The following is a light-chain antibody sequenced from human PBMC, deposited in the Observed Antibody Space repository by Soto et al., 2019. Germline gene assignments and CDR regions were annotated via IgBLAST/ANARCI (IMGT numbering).Light chain of an antibody. CDR1: SSDVGSHKL. V-gene: IGLV2-23*01. Sequence: QSVLTQPASVSGSPGQSITISCTGTSSDVGSHKLVSWYQQHPGRAPKIMIYEAFKRPSGVSNRFSVTKSGNTASLTISGLRAEDEADYCCCSYAGNTTGVFGGGTKLTVL. J-gene: IGLJ3*02. CDR3: CSYAGNTTGV. CDR2: EAF.